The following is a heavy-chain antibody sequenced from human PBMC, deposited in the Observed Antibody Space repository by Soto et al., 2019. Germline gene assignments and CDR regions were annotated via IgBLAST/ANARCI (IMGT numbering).Heavy chain of an antibody. D-gene: IGHD3-22*01. CDR1: GFTFDDYA. CDR3: AKDMGPEYVITMSDVGAFDI. V-gene: IGHV3-9*01. CDR2: ISWNSGSI. Sequence: EVQLVESGGGLVQPGRSLRLSCAASGFTFDDYAMHWVRQAPGKGLEWVSGISWNSGSIGYADSVKGRFTISRDNAKNSLYLQMNSLRAEDTALYYCAKDMGPEYVITMSDVGAFDIWGQGTMVTVSS. J-gene: IGHJ3*02.